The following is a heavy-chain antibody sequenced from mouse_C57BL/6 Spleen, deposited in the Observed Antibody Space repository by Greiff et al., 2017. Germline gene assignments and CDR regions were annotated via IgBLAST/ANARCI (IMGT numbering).Heavy chain of an antibody. CDR2: INPGSGGT. D-gene: IGHD1-1*01. CDR1: GYAFTNYL. Sequence: VKLMESGAELVRPGTSVKVSCKASGYAFTNYLIEWVKQRPGQGLEWIGVINPGSGGTNYNEKFKGKATLTADKSSSTAYMQLSSLTSEDSAVYCCARGGYGSSLFWFAYWGQGTLVTVSA. V-gene: IGHV1-54*01. CDR3: ARGGYGSSLFWFAY. J-gene: IGHJ3*01.